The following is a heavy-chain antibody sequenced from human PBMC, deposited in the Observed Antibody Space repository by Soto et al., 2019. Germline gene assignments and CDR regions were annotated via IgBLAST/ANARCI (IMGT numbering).Heavy chain of an antibody. V-gene: IGHV3-13*04. Sequence: PGGSLRLSCAASGFTFSGYDMQWVRQATGKGLEWVSAIGTAGDTYYPGSVKGRFTISRENAKNSLYLQMNSLRAGDTAVYYCARSPPGGYHYYYGMDVWGQGTTVTVSS. CDR1: GFTFSGYD. J-gene: IGHJ6*02. D-gene: IGHD3-22*01. CDR3: ARSPPGGYHYYYGMDV. CDR2: IGTAGDT.